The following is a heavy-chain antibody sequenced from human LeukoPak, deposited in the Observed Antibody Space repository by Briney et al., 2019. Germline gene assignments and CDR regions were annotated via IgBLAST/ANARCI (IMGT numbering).Heavy chain of an antibody. CDR1: GYTFTSYA. Sequence: ASVKVSCKASGYTFTSYAMNWVRQAPGQGLEWMGWINTNTGNTKYAQGFTGRFVISLDTSISTAYLQISSLKAEDTAVYYCARVRRYYDSSGYRDAFDIWGQGTMVTVSS. J-gene: IGHJ3*02. CDR3: ARVRRYYDSSGYRDAFDI. CDR2: INTNTGNT. V-gene: IGHV7-4-1*02. D-gene: IGHD3-22*01.